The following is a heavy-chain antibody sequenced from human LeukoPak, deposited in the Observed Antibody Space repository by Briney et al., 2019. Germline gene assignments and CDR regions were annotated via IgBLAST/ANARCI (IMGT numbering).Heavy chain of an antibody. J-gene: IGHJ4*02. V-gene: IGHV3-74*01. Sequence: GGSLRLSCAASGFRFSNSWMYWVRQGPGKGPVWVSRMKTDGTRIEYADSVKGRFTISRDNALNSLYLQMNSLRAEDTAIYYCARSIPYGTTWYGRSDYWGQGTLVTVSS. CDR1: GFRFSNSW. CDR2: MKTDGTRI. CDR3: ARSIPYGTTWYGRSDY. D-gene: IGHD6-13*01.